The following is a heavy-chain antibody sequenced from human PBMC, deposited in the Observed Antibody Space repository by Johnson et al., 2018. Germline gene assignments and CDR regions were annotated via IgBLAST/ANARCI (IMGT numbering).Heavy chain of an antibody. D-gene: IGHD5-12*01. V-gene: IGHV4-30-4*01. Sequence: QVQLQESGPGLVKPSQTLSLTCTVSGGSISSSGYHWSWIRQSPGKGLEWIGYMLYTGSTYYNPSLRSRVTISGDTSKNQFSLKLTSVTATDTATYYCASYRCAYAEYFQHWGQGTLVTVSS. CDR1: GGSISSSGYH. CDR2: MLYTGST. J-gene: IGHJ1*01. CDR3: ASYRCAYAEYFQH.